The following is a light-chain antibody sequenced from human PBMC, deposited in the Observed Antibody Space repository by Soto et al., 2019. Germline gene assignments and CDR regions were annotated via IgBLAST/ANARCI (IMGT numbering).Light chain of an antibody. V-gene: IGLV3-21*04. J-gene: IGLJ1*01. CDR2: YDS. CDR1: NIGSKR. Sequence: SYELTQPPSVSVAPEKTARLTCGGDNIGSKRVHWYRQKPGQAPVLVIYYDSDRPSGIPERFSGYNSGNTATLTINRVEARDEADYYCQVWDITTDHYVFGTGTKLTVL. CDR3: QVWDITTDHYV.